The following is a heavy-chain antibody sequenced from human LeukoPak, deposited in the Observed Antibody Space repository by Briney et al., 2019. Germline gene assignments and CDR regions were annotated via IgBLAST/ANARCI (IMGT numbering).Heavy chain of an antibody. J-gene: IGHJ4*02. CDR3: TRGIAKTGMNC. CDR1: GFTFGDNA. Sequence: GGSLRLSCTASGFTFGDNAMTWVRQAPGRGLEWVGFIRSKTYGETTEYAASVKGRFTISRDDSTSIAYLQMNSLKSEDTAVYYCTRGIAKTGMNCWGQGTLVTVSA. V-gene: IGHV3-49*04. CDR2: IRSKTYGETT. D-gene: IGHD6-19*01.